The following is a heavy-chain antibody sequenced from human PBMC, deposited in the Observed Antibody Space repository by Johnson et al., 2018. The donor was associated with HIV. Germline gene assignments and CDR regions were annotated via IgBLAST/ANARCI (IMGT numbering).Heavy chain of an antibody. J-gene: IGHJ3*02. CDR1: GFTFSEYY. CDR3: ARDASRGYGSVLEAFDI. CDR2: ISSSGRTI. V-gene: IGHV3-11*04. Sequence: QVQLVESGGGLVKPGGSLRVSCVASGFTFSEYYMSWIRQAPGKGLEWVSYISSSGRTIYYADSVKGRFTISRDNAKNSLYLQRNSLRAEDPAVYYCARDASRGYGSVLEAFDIWGQGTMVTVSS. D-gene: IGHD3-10*01.